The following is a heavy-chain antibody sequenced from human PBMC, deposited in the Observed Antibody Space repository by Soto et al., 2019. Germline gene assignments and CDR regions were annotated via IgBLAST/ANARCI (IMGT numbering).Heavy chain of an antibody. D-gene: IGHD5-18*01. CDR2: ISYDGSNK. Sequence: QVQLVESGGGVVQPGRSLRLSCAASGFTFSSYAMHWVRQAPGKGLEWVAVISYDGSNKYYADSVKGRFTISRDNSKNXXSLQMNSLRAEDTAVYYCARDPLWGTAMVLWYFDLWGRGTLVTVSS. CDR3: ARDPLWGTAMVLWYFDL. V-gene: IGHV3-30-3*01. CDR1: GFTFSSYA. J-gene: IGHJ2*01.